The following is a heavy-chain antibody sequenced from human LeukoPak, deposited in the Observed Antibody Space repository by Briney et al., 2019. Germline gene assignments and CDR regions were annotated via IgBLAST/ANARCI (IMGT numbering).Heavy chain of an antibody. CDR1: GGSFSGYY. D-gene: IGHD5-12*01. V-gene: IGHV4-34*01. CDR3: ARVWLSNWFDP. J-gene: IGHJ5*02. Sequence: PSETLSLTCAVYGGSFSGYYWSWIRQPPGKGLEWIGEINHSGSTNYNPSLKSRVTISVDTSKNQFSLKLSSVTAADTAVYYCARVWLSNWFDPWGQGTLVTVSS. CDR2: INHSGST.